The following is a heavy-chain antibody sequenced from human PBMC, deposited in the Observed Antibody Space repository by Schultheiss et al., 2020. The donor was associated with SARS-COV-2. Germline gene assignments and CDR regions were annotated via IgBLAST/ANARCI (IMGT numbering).Heavy chain of an antibody. D-gene: IGHD6-19*01. CDR1: GFTFSSYG. V-gene: IGHV3-33*03. CDR2: IWHDGSNK. Sequence: GGSLRLSCAASGFTFSSYGMHWVRQAPGKGLEWVAVIWHDGSNKYYADSVKGRFTISRDNSKNTLDLQMNSLRPEDTAWYYCVKVAGYSSGWYVDYWGQGTLVTVSS. CDR3: VKVAGYSSGWYVDY. J-gene: IGHJ4*02.